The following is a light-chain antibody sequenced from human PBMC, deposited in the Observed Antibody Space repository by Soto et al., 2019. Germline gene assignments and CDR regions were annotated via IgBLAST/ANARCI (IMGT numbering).Light chain of an antibody. J-gene: IGKJ4*01. CDR1: GSIRTN. Sequence: EIVLTQSPATLSVSQGERASLSCRASGSIRTNLAWYQQKPGQAPRLLIYNSFSRATGIPARVSGSGSGTEFTLTISSLQFEDVAVYYCQQYNEWPLTFGGGTKVEIK. V-gene: IGKV3-15*01. CDR3: QQYNEWPLT. CDR2: NSF.